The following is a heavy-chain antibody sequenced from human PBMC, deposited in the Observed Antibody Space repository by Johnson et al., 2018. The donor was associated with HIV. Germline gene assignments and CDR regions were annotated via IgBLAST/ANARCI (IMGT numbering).Heavy chain of an antibody. V-gene: IGHV3-43*01. Sequence: VQLVESGGVVVQPGGSLRLSCAASGFTFDDYTMHWVRQAPGKGLEWVSLISWDGGSTYYADSVKGRFTISRDNSKNSLYLQMNSLRTEDTALYDCAKDLIAAAAPTAFDSGGQVTMVTVSS. CDR2: ISWDGGST. CDR3: AKDLIAAAAPTAFDS. CDR1: GFTFDDYT. J-gene: IGHJ3*02. D-gene: IGHD6-13*01.